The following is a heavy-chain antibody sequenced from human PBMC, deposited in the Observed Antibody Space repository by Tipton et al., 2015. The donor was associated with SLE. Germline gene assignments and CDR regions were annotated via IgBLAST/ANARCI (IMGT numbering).Heavy chain of an antibody. CDR1: GGSISSRSYY. CDR2: IYYSGNT. Sequence: TLSLTCTVSGGSISSRSYYWAWIRQPPGKGLEWIGSIYYSGNTYYNPSLRSRVTISVDTSKNQFSLKLSSVTAADTAVYYYARVPFYYYYYMDVWGKGTTVTVSS. J-gene: IGHJ6*03. V-gene: IGHV4-39*07. CDR3: ARVPFYYYYYMDV.